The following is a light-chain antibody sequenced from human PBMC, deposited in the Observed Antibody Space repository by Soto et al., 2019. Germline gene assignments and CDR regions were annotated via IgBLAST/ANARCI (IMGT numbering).Light chain of an antibody. CDR1: QGISSA. Sequence: AIQLTQSPSSLSASVEDRVTITFRASQGISSALAWYQQKPGKAPKLLIYAASNLKSGVPSRFSGSGSGTDFTLTISSLQPEDFATYYCQQFNTYLTFGQGTRLEI. CDR2: AAS. J-gene: IGKJ5*01. V-gene: IGKV1-13*02. CDR3: QQFNTYLT.